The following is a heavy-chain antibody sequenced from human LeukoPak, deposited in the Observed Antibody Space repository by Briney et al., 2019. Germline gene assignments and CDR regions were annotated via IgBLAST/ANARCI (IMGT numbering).Heavy chain of an antibody. D-gene: IGHD2-8*01. V-gene: IGHV4-59*01. CDR1: GGSISRYY. CDR3: VGERIMENGFDI. CDR2: IYYSGST. Sequence: SETLSLTCTVSGGSISRYYWTWIRQPPGKGLEWIGYIYYSGSTNYNPSLKSRVTISVDTSKNQFSLKLSSVTAADTAVYYCVGERIMENGFDIWGQGTMVTVSS. J-gene: IGHJ3*02.